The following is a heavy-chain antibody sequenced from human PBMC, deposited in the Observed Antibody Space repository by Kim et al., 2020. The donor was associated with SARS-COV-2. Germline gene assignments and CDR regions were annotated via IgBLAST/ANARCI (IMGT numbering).Heavy chain of an antibody. D-gene: IGHD2-15*01. CDR3: ARDQGGSTWYWDF. Sequence: ASVKVSCKASGYTLTNHGMHWARQAPGQGLEWMGWIDTGNGNTEYSEKSQGRVTITRDTSASTVYMDLSSLRSEDTAMHYCARDQGGSTWYWDFWGQGTL. CDR1: GYTLTNHG. J-gene: IGHJ4*02. V-gene: IGHV1-3*04. CDR2: IDTGNGNT.